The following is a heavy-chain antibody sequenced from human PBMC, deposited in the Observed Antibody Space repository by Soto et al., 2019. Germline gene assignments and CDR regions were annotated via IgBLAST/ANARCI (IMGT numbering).Heavy chain of an antibody. CDR2: TWNDGSNK. J-gene: IGHJ3*02. V-gene: IGHV3-33*01. CDR1: GFTFSTYG. Sequence: QVQLVESGGGVVQPGRSLRLSCVASGFTFSTYGMHWVRQAPGKGLEWVAMTWNDGSNKYYTDSMKDRFTISRDNSKNTLYLQMNSLRDEESAAYYCTTELNDMQAFDIWGQGTMLTVSS. CDR3: TTELNDMQAFDI. D-gene: IGHD1-1*01.